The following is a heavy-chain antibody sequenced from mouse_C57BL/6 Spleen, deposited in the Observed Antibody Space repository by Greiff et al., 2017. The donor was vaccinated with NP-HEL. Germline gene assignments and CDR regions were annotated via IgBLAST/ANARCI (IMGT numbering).Heavy chain of an antibody. CDR1: GYAFTNYL. CDR3: ARSPDDYYAMDY. J-gene: IGHJ4*01. V-gene: IGHV1-54*01. CDR2: INPGSGGT. Sequence: QVQLQQSGAELVRPGTSVKVSCKASGYAFTNYLIEWVKQRPGQGLEWIGVINPGSGGTNYNEKFKGKATLTADKSSSTAYMQLSSLTSEDSAVDFCARSPDDYYAMDYWGQGTSVTVSS.